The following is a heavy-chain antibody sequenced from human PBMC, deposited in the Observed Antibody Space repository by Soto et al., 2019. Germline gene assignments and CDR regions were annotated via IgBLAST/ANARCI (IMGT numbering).Heavy chain of an antibody. V-gene: IGHV5-51*01. CDR2: IYPGDSDT. D-gene: IGHD6-13*01. CDR1: GYSFTSYW. CDR3: ATRVQDPGKYHYGMDV. J-gene: IGHJ6*02. Sequence: PGESLKISCKGSGYSFTSYWIGWVRQMPGKGLEWMGIIYPGDSDTRYSPSFQGQVTISADKSISTAYLQWSSLKASDTAMYYCATRVQDPGKYHYGMDVWGQGITVTVSS.